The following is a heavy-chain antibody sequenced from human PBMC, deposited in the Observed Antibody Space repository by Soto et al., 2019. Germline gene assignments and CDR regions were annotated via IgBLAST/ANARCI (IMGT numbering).Heavy chain of an antibody. CDR1: GFTFSSYA. CDR3: ARDLLVVVVAATYYGMDV. Sequence: GGSLRLSCAASGFTFSSYAMHWVRQAPGKGLEWVAVISYDGSNKYYADSVKGRFTISRDNSKNTLYLQMNSLRAEDTAVYYCARDLLVVVVAATYYGMDVWGQGTTVTVSS. V-gene: IGHV3-30-3*01. J-gene: IGHJ6*02. CDR2: ISYDGSNK. D-gene: IGHD2-15*01.